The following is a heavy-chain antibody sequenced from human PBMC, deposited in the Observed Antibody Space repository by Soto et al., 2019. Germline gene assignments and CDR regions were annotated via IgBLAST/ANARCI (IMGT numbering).Heavy chain of an antibody. V-gene: IGHV3-30-3*01. J-gene: IGHJ4*02. Sequence: PGGSLRLFCAASGFTFSHYAMHWVRQAPGRGLEWVTIITDNGSNKDYAGSVKGRFTISRDNSKDTVHLQMNSLRPEDTAVYYCARDYGGAMTTGYYLDKWGQANLVTVSS. CDR1: GFTFSHYA. CDR3: ARDYGGAMTTGYYLDK. CDR2: ITDNGSNK. D-gene: IGHD4-17*01.